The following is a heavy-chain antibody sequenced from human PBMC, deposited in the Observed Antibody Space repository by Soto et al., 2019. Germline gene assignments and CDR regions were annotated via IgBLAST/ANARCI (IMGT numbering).Heavy chain of an antibody. Sequence: SETLSLTCTVSGGSISSSSYYWGWIRQPPGKGLEWIGSIYYSGSTYYNPSLKSRVTISVDTSKNQFSLKLSSVTAADTAVYYCARLRGYGNWFDPWGQGTLVTVSS. CDR1: GGSISSSSYY. V-gene: IGHV4-39*01. J-gene: IGHJ5*02. CDR2: IYYSGST. D-gene: IGHD5-18*01. CDR3: ARLRGYGNWFDP.